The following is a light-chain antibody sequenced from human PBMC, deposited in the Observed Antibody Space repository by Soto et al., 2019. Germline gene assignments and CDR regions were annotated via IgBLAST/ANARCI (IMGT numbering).Light chain of an antibody. V-gene: IGLV2-14*01. J-gene: IGLJ2*01. CDR2: DVN. Sequence: QSALTQPASVSGSPGQSITISCTGTSSDVGNYNYVSWHQQHPGRAPKLMIYDVNNRPSGVSNRFSSSKSGNTASLTISGLHAEDEGDYYCSSYTSSSTLVFGGGTKLTVL. CDR3: SSYTSSSTLV. CDR1: SSDVGNYNY.